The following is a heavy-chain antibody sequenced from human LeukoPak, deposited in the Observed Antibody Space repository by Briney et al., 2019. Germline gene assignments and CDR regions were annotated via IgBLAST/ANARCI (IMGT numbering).Heavy chain of an antibody. D-gene: IGHD2-8*02. CDR1: GGSFRGYY. V-gene: IGHV4-34*01. J-gene: IGHJ3*01. CDR3: ARSRLWPTGTFDV. CDR2: INHSGST. Sequence: SETLSLNCGVIGGSFRGYYWSWIRQSPGKGLEWIGEINHSGSTNYSPSLKSRVTISVDTSKNQFSLKLFSPTAADTAVYFCARSRLWPTGTFDVWDQGAMVTVSS.